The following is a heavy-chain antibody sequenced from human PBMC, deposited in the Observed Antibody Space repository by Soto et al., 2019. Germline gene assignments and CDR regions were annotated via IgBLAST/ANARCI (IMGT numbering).Heavy chain of an antibody. Sequence: EVQLVESGGGLVKPGGSLRLSCGASGFTFSNAWMNWVRQAPGKGLEWVGRIKSKTDGGTTDYAAPVKGRFTISRDDSKNTLYLQMNSLKTEDTAVYYCTTDGIIAAAGQDDWGQGTLVTVSS. D-gene: IGHD6-13*01. V-gene: IGHV3-15*07. CDR3: TTDGIIAAAGQDD. CDR2: IKSKTDGGTT. J-gene: IGHJ4*02. CDR1: GFTFSNAW.